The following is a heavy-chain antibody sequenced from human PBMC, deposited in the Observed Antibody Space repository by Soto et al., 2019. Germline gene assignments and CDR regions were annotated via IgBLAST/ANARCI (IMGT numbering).Heavy chain of an antibody. Sequence: QVQLVQSGAEVKKPGTSVKVSCKASGGTFSSYAISWVRQAPGQGLEWMGGIIPILGTANYAQKFQGRVTITADESMSTAYMELSSLRSEDTAVYYCARDLARLDIVRAVYSGSYKGGWFDPWGQGTLVTVSS. CDR2: IIPILGTA. D-gene: IGHD1-26*01. V-gene: IGHV1-69*01. CDR1: GGTFSSYA. CDR3: ARDLARLDIVRAVYSGSYKGGWFDP. J-gene: IGHJ5*02.